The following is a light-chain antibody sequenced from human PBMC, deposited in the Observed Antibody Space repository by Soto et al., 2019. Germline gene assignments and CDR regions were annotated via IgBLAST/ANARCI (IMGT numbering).Light chain of an antibody. J-gene: IGLJ1*01. V-gene: IGLV2-14*01. CDR1: SSDVGRYTY. Sequence: QSALTQPASVSGSPGQSITISCVGTSSDVGRYTYVSWYQQYPGKAPKLIIYDVYNRPSGVSNRFSGSKSGNTASLTISGLQAEDEADYYCTSYTSASTPYVFGSGTKVT. CDR3: TSYTSASTPYV. CDR2: DVY.